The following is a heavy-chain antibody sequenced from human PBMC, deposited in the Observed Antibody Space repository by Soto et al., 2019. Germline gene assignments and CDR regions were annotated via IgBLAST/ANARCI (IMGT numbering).Heavy chain of an antibody. CDR3: ASGVSYFQY. J-gene: IGHJ1*01. V-gene: IGHV5-51*01. D-gene: IGHD2-8*01. CDR2: IYPADSDT. CDR1: GYSLTNHW. Sequence: GESLKISCKGSGYSLTNHWIAWVRQMPGRGLEWMGIIYPADSDTRYSPSFQGQVTISADKSISTAYLQWSSLKASDTAMYYCASGVSYFQYWGQGTLVTVSS.